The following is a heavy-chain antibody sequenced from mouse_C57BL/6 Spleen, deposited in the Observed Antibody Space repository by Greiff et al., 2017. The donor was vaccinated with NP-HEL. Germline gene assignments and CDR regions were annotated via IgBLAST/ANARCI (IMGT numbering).Heavy chain of an antibody. D-gene: IGHD4-1*01. Sequence: EVKVEESGGGLVKPGGSLKLSCAASGFTFSSYAMSWVRQTPEKRLEWVATISDGGSYTYYPDNVKGRFTISRDNAKNNLYLQMSHLKSEDTAMYYCARANWDYWGQGTTLTVSS. J-gene: IGHJ2*01. CDR1: GFTFSSYA. V-gene: IGHV5-4*03. CDR2: ISDGGSYT. CDR3: ARANWDY.